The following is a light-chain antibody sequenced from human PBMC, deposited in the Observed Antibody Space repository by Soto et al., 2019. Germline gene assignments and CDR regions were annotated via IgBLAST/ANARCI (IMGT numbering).Light chain of an antibody. J-gene: IGLJ2*01. V-gene: IGLV1-47*01. CDR2: RNS. Sequence: QPVLTQPPSASGTPGQTVTISCSGSSSNIGRNHVYWYQHLPGTAPKLLIYRNSGRPSGVPDRVSGSKAGTSASLAISGLRSDDEADYYCAVWDDSLRSLLFGGGTKLTVL. CDR1: SSNIGRNH. CDR3: AVWDDSLRSLL.